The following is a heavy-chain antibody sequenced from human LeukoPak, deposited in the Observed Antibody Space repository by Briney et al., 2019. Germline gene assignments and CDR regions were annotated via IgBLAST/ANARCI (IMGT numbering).Heavy chain of an antibody. CDR1: GGSFSDYY. CDR2: INHSGST. CDR3: ARGPRYSSSSRGYYVGY. Sequence: SETLSLTCAVYGGSFSDYYWSWIRQPPGKGLEWIGEINHSGSTNYNPSLKSRVTISVDTSKNQFSLKLSSVTAADTAVYYCARGPRYSSSSRGYYVGYWGQGTLVTVSS. V-gene: IGHV4-34*01. J-gene: IGHJ4*02. D-gene: IGHD6-6*01.